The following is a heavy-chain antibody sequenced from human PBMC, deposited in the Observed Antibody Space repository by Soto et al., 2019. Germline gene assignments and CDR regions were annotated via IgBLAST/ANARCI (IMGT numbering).Heavy chain of an antibody. CDR3: GTPPGGGGY. CDR1: GFTVSNNY. D-gene: IGHD3-10*01. Sequence: EVQLVESGGGLIQPGGSLRLSCAVSGFTVSNNYMSWVRQAPGKGLEGVSVIYSGGYTAYGDSVKGRFTISRDNSKNTLYLKKKGLGADDRGVDFCGTPPGGGGYWGQGTLVTVSS. J-gene: IGHJ4*02. CDR2: IYSGGYT. V-gene: IGHV3-53*01.